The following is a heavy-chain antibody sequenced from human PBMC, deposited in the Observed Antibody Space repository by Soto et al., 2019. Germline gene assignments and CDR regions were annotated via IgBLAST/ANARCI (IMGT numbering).Heavy chain of an antibody. D-gene: IGHD2-15*01. Sequence: QITLKESGPPLVKPTQTLTLTCTFSGFSLSTSGVGVGWIRQPPGKALEWLALIYWDDDKRYSPSLKSRLTIPKDTSKNQVVLTMPNMAPVDTATYYCAHRPSYCSGGSCYSGFDYWGQGTLVTVSS. CDR2: IYWDDDK. J-gene: IGHJ4*02. V-gene: IGHV2-5*02. CDR1: GFSLSTSGVG. CDR3: AHRPSYCSGGSCYSGFDY.